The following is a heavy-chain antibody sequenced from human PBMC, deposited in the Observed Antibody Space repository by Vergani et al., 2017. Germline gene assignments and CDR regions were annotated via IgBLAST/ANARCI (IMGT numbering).Heavy chain of an antibody. V-gene: IGHV4-34*01. CDR1: GGSFSGYY. CDR3: ARGGDSILTGYYYYFDY. Sequence: QVQLQQWGAGLLKPSETLSLTCAVYGGSFSGYYWSWIRQPPGKGLEWIGEINHSGSTNYNPSLKSRVTISVDTSKNQFSLKLSSVTAADTAVYYCARGGDSILTGYYYYFDYWGQGTLVTVSS. D-gene: IGHD3-9*01. J-gene: IGHJ4*02. CDR2: INHSGST.